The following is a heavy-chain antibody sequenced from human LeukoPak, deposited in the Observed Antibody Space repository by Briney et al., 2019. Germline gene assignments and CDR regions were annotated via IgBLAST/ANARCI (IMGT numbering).Heavy chain of an antibody. Sequence: SETLSLTCTVSGGSISSYYWSWIRQPAGKGLEWIGRIYTSGSTNYNPSLKSRVTMSVDTSKNQFSLKLSSVTAADTAVYYCAREFHYDFWSGYICDYWGQGTLVTVSS. CDR1: GGSISSYY. D-gene: IGHD3-3*01. CDR2: IYTSGST. V-gene: IGHV4-4*07. CDR3: AREFHYDFWSGYICDY. J-gene: IGHJ4*02.